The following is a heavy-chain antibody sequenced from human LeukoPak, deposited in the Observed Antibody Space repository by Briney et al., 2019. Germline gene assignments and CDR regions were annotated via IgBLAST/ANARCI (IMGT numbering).Heavy chain of an antibody. D-gene: IGHD2-15*01. CDR2: INHSGST. J-gene: IGHJ3*02. Sequence: SETLSLTCAVYGGSFSGYYWSWIRQPPGKGLEWIGEINHSGSTNYNPSLESRVTISVDTSKNQYSLKLSSVTAADTAVYYCARKPRINCSGGSSRTRSAFDIWGQGTMVTVSS. CDR3: ARKPRINCSGGSSRTRSAFDI. V-gene: IGHV4-34*01. CDR1: GGSFSGYY.